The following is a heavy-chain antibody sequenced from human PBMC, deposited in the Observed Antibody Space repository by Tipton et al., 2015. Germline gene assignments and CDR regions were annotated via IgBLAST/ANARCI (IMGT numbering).Heavy chain of an antibody. D-gene: IGHD5/OR15-5a*01. CDR3: ARGGSMSTDEFVD. CDR2: SYYTGNT. V-gene: IGHV4-31*03. J-gene: IGHJ4*02. CDR1: GGSITSGAYS. Sequence: TLSLTCTVSGGSITSGAYSWTWIRQHPGKGLEWIAYSYYTGNTYFNPSLKSRVSVSIATSKNHLSLNLTSVTAADTAVYYCARGGSMSTDEFVDWGQGTLVTVSS.